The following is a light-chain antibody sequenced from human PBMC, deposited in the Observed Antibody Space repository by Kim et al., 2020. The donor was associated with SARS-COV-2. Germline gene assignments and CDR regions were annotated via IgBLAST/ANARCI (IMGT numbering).Light chain of an antibody. Sequence: SVCPGTTARITGSEDVLAKKYARWFQQKPGQAPGLVIYKDSERPSGLPERFSGSSSGTTVTLTIGGAQVEDEADYYCYSAADNSLVFGGGTQLTVL. J-gene: IGLJ2*01. V-gene: IGLV3-27*01. CDR2: KDS. CDR3: YSAADNSLV. CDR1: VLAKKY.